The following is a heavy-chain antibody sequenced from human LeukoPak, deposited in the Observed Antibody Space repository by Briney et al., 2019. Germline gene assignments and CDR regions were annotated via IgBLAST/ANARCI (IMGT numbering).Heavy chain of an antibody. CDR3: AMNWNCDY. V-gene: IGHV3-64D*09. J-gene: IGHJ4*02. Sequence: GGSLRLSCAASGFTFSSYAMLWVRQAPGKGLECVSAISSGGSTHYADSVKGRFTISRDDSENTLYLQMSSLRAEDTAVYYCAMNWNCDYWGQGTLVTVSS. D-gene: IGHD1-1*01. CDR2: ISSGGST. CDR1: GFTFSSYA.